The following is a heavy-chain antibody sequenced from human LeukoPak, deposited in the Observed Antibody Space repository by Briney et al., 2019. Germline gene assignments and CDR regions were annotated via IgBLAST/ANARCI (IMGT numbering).Heavy chain of an antibody. J-gene: IGHJ3*02. CDR3: RSGPTDAFDI. V-gene: IGHV1-46*01. Sequence: ASVKVSCKASGYTCTSYDMHWVRQAPGQGLEWMGIINPSGGSTSYAQKFQGRVTMTKDTSTSTVYMELSSLISEGTAVYYCRSGPTDAFDIWGQGTMVTVSS. CDR2: INPSGGST. CDR1: GYTCTSYD.